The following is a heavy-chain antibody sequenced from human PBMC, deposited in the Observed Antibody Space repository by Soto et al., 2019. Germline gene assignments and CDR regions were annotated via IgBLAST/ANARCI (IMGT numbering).Heavy chain of an antibody. CDR2: ISYDGSNK. Sequence: PGGSLRLSCAASGFTFSSYGMHWVRQAPGKGLEWVAVISYDGSNKYYADSVKGRFTISRDNSKNTLYLQMNSLRAEDTAVYYCAKDDLGYCSGGSCYRTYFDYWGQGTLVTVSS. J-gene: IGHJ4*02. V-gene: IGHV3-30*18. CDR1: GFTFSSYG. CDR3: AKDDLGYCSGGSCYRTYFDY. D-gene: IGHD2-15*01.